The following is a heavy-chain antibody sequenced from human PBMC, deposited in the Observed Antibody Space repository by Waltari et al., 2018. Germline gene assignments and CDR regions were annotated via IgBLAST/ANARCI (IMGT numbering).Heavy chain of an antibody. Sequence: QVQLQQWGAGLLKPSETLSLTCAVYGGSFSGYYWSWIRQPPGKGLEWIGEINHSGRTNYNPSLKSRVTISVETSKNQFSLKLSSVTAADTAVYYCATSEGSSGWYPELEDYYYYYMDVWGKGTTVTVSS. CDR2: INHSGRT. CDR1: GGSFSGYY. V-gene: IGHV4-34*01. D-gene: IGHD6-19*01. J-gene: IGHJ6*03. CDR3: ATSEGSSGWYPELEDYYYYYMDV.